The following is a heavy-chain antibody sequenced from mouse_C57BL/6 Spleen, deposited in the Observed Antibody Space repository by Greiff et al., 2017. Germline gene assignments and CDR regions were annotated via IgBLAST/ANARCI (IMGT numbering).Heavy chain of an antibody. J-gene: IGHJ3*01. V-gene: IGHV1-82*01. Sequence: QVQLQQSGPELVKPGASVKISCKASGYAFSSSWMNWVKQRPGKGLEWIGRIYPGDGDTNYNGKFKGKATLTADKSSSPAYMQLSSLTSEDSAVYFCARSDSSGYVWFAYWGQGTLVTVSA. CDR2: IYPGDGDT. CDR1: GYAFSSSW. CDR3: ARSDSSGYVWFAY. D-gene: IGHD3-2*02.